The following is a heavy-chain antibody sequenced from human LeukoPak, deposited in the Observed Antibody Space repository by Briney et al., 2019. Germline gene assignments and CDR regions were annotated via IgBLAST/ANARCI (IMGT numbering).Heavy chain of an antibody. CDR1: GYTFTGYY. Sequence: ASVKVSCKASGYTFTGYYMHWVRQPPGQGLEWMGWIDPNSGGTNYAQKFQGRVTMTRDTSISTAYMELSRLRSDDTAVYYCARVECSGGSCYDDFDYWGQGTLVAVSS. CDR3: ARVECSGGSCYDDFDY. CDR2: IDPNSGGT. D-gene: IGHD2-15*01. V-gene: IGHV1-2*02. J-gene: IGHJ4*02.